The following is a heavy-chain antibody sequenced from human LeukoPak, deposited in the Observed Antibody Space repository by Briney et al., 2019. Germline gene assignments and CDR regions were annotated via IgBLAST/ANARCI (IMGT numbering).Heavy chain of an antibody. CDR3: AKDSSYDILTGYNGYFDY. J-gene: IGHJ4*02. V-gene: IGHV3-30*02. CDR1: GFTFSSYG. D-gene: IGHD3-9*01. CDR2: IRYDGSNK. Sequence: GGSLRLSCAASGFTFSSYGMHWVRQAPGKGLEWVAFIRYDGSNKYYADSVKGRFTISRDNSKNTLYLQMNSLRAEDTAVYYCAKDSSYDILTGYNGYFDYGGQGTLVTVSS.